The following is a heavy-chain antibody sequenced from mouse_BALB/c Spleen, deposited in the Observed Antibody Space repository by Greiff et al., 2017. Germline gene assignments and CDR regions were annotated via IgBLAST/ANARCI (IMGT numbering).Heavy chain of an antibody. V-gene: IGHV2-9*02. D-gene: IGHD2-4*01. CDR1: GFSLTSYG. J-gene: IGHJ3*01. CDR3: ARDQSYDYDGFAY. Sequence: VQRVESGPGLVAPSQSLSITCTVSGFSLTSYGVHWVRQPPGKGLEWLGVIWAGGSTNYNSALMSRLSISKDNSKSQVFLKMNSLQTDDTAMYYCARDQSYDYDGFAYWGQGTLVTVSA. CDR2: IWAGGST.